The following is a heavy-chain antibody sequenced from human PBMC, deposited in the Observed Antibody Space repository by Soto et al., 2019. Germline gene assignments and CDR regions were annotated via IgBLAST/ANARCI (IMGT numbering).Heavy chain of an antibody. D-gene: IGHD3-10*01. CDR3: AKDLRSRIGMVRGQNAFDI. CDR1: GFTFSSYG. Sequence: QVQLVESGGGVVQPGRSLRLSCAASGFTFSSYGMHWVRQAPGKGLEWVAVISYDGSNKYYADSVKGRFTISRDNSRNTLYLQMNSLRAEDTAVYYCAKDLRSRIGMVRGQNAFDIWGQGTMVTVSS. J-gene: IGHJ3*02. CDR2: ISYDGSNK. V-gene: IGHV3-30*18.